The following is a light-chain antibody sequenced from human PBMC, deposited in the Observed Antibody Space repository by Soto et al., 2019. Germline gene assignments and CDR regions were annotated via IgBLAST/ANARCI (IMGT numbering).Light chain of an antibody. CDR2: AAS. CDR1: QSISSY. Sequence: DIQMTQSPSSLSASVGYRVTITCRASQSISSYLNWYQQKPGKAPKLLIYAASSLQSGVPSRFSGSGSGTDFTLTISSLQPEDFETYYCQQSYSTPSTFGQGTRLEIK. V-gene: IGKV1-39*01. CDR3: QQSYSTPST. J-gene: IGKJ5*01.